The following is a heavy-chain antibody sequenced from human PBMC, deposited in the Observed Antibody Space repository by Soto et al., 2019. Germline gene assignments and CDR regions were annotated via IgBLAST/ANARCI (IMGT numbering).Heavy chain of an antibody. CDR1: GGSISSSSYY. Sequence: SETLSLTCTVSGGSISSSSYYWGWIRQLPGKGLEWLGEINHSGSTNYNPSLKSRVTISVDTSKNQFSLKLSSVTAADTAVYYCARWGGLRFLEWLPNTRYYYYGMDVWGQGTTVTVSS. CDR3: ARWGGLRFLEWLPNTRYYYYGMDV. J-gene: IGHJ6*02. D-gene: IGHD3-3*01. V-gene: IGHV4-39*07. CDR2: INHSGST.